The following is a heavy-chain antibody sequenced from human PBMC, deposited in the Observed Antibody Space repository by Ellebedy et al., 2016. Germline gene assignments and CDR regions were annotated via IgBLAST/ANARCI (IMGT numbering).Heavy chain of an antibody. CDR1: GFTFSNYY. J-gene: IGHJ4*02. CDR2: ISSSGNTV. D-gene: IGHD1-1*01. CDR3: ARTYWNDEMY. Sequence: EGSLRLSCAASGFTFSNYYMTWIRQAPGKGLEWVSYISSSGNTVDYADSVKGRFTISRDNAKNSLYLQMNSLRAEDTAVYYCARTYWNDEMYWGQGTLVTVSS. V-gene: IGHV3-11*01.